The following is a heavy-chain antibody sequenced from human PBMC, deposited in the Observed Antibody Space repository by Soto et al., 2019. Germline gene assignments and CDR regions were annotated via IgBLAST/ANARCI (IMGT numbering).Heavy chain of an antibody. D-gene: IGHD1-26*01. CDR1: EFIFSSYW. CDR2: INQDGSEK. J-gene: IGHJ3*02. V-gene: IGHV3-7*03. CDR3: ARGIVGAPDAFDI. Sequence: SGGSLRLSCAASEFIFSSYWMSWVRQAPGKGLEWVANINQDGSEKYYVDSVKGRFTISRDNAKNSLYLQMNSLRAEDTAVYYCARGIVGAPDAFDIWGQGTMVTVSS.